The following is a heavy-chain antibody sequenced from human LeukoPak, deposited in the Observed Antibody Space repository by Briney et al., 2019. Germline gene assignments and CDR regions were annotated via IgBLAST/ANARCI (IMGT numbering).Heavy chain of an antibody. D-gene: IGHD4-17*01. Sequence: TSETLSLTCTVSGDSISSGNFYWGWIRQPPGKELQWIGSIYYNGITHYNPSLESRVTISADTSTNEFSLKLRSVTAADTAMYYCARDHGDFVQHDWGQGTLVTVSS. CDR1: GDSISSGNFY. CDR3: ARDHGDFVQHD. V-gene: IGHV4-39*01. J-gene: IGHJ4*02. CDR2: IYYNGIT.